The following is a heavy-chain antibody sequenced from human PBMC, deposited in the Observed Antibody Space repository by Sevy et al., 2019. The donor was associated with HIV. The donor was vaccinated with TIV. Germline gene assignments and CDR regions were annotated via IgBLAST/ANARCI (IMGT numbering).Heavy chain of an antibody. CDR3: VRAIAKDGSF. CDR1: AFTLNNYW. Sequence: GGSLRLSCVASAFTLNNYWTHWVRQAPGKGLEWVANINQDGGVTYYVDSVRGRFTISRDNGRNLVFLQMNSLRVDDTALYFCVRAIAKDGSFWGQGTLVTVSS. J-gene: IGHJ4*02. D-gene: IGHD6-13*01. CDR2: INQDGGVT. V-gene: IGHV3-7*01.